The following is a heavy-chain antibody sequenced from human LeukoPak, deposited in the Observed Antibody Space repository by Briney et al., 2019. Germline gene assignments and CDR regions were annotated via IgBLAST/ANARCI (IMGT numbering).Heavy chain of an antibody. CDR2: ISYDGSNK. D-gene: IGHD3/OR15-3a*01. CDR1: GFTFSSYG. Sequence: AGRSLRLSCAASGFTFSSYGMHWVRQAPGKGLEWVAVISYDGSNKYYADSVKGRFTISRDNSKNTLFLQMNSLRAEDSAVYYCAREDYYFDYWGQGTLVTVSS. J-gene: IGHJ4*02. CDR3: AREDYYFDY. V-gene: IGHV3-30*03.